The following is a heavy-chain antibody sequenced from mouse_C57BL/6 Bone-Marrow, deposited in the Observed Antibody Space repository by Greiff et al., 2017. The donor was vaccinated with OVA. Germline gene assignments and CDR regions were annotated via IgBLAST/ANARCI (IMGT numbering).Heavy chain of an antibody. V-gene: IGHV1-55*01. CDR3: AGPSLPYCGSRAWFAY. D-gene: IGHD1-1*01. Sequence: QVQLQQPGAELVKPGASVKMSCKASGYTFTSYWITWVKQRPGQGLEWIGDIYPGSGSTNYNEKFKSKATLTVDTSSSTAYMQLSSLTSEDSAVYYCAGPSLPYCGSRAWFAYWGQGTLVTVSA. CDR1: GYTFTSYW. CDR2: IYPGSGST. J-gene: IGHJ3*01.